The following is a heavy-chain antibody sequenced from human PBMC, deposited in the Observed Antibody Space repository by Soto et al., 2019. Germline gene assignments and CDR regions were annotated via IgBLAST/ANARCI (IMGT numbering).Heavy chain of an antibody. CDR2: ISSTSSYI. V-gene: IGHV3-21*01. CDR3: ARDPGVRGGGGFDP. CDR1: GFTFSSYS. Sequence: EVQLVESGGGLVKPGGSLRLSCAASGFTFSSYSMNWVRQAPGKGLEWVSSISSTSSYIYYADSVKGRFTISRDNAKNSLYLQMNSLRAEDTAVYYCARDPGVRGGGGFDPWGQGTLVTVSS. D-gene: IGHD3-10*01. J-gene: IGHJ5*02.